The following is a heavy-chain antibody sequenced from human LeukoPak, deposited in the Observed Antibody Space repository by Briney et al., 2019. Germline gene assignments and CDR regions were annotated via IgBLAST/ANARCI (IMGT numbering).Heavy chain of an antibody. CDR2: ISYDGSNK. D-gene: IGHD5-12*01. CDR1: GFTFSSYA. CDR3: AKDQWIEQMLGSHCDY. Sequence: GGSLRLSCAASGFTFSSYAMHWVRQAPGKGLEWVAVISYDGSNKYYADSVKGRFTISRDNSKNTLYLQMNSLRAEDTAVYYCAKDQWIEQMLGSHCDYWGQGTLVTVSS. J-gene: IGHJ4*02. V-gene: IGHV3-30-3*01.